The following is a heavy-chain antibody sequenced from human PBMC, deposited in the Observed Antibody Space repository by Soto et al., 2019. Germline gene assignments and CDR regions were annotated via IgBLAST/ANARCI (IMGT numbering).Heavy chain of an antibody. J-gene: IGHJ3*02. D-gene: IGHD3-9*01. CDR1: GFTFSSYW. CDR2: IKQDGGEK. Sequence: EVQLVESGGGLVQPGGSLRLSCAASGFTFSSYWMSWVRQAPGKGLEWVANIKQDGGEKYYVDSVKGRFTISRDNAKNSLYLQMNSLRAEDTAVYYCARDLSYRYYDILTGYYKGDAFDIWGQGTMVTVSS. CDR3: ARDLSYRYYDILTGYYKGDAFDI. V-gene: IGHV3-7*01.